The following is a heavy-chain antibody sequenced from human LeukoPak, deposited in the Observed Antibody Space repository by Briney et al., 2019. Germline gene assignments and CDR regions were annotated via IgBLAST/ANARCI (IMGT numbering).Heavy chain of an antibody. CDR2: IIPIVGIA. V-gene: IGHV1-69*04. CDR3: AREAPRGYSGYDLFDYYYYGMDV. J-gene: IGHJ6*02. D-gene: IGHD5-12*01. Sequence: ASVKVSCKASGGTFSSYAIIWVRQAPGQGLEWMGRIIPIVGIANYAQKFQGRVTITADKSTSTAYMELSSLRSEDTAVYYCAREAPRGYSGYDLFDYYYYGMDVWGQGTTVTVSS. CDR1: GGTFSSYA.